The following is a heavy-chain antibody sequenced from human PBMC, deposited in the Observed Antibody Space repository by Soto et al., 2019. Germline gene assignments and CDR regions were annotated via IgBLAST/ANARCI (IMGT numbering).Heavy chain of an antibody. D-gene: IGHD1-26*01. CDR2: INHREST. CDR1: GGSFSDHF. J-gene: IGHJ4*02. V-gene: IGHV4-34*01. Sequence: SETLSLTCAVYGGSFSDHFWTWIRQSPGKGLEWIGDINHRESTSYNPSLKSRVTISLDTSKNQFSLSLSSVTAADTAVYYCARILVGAFDFWGQGDLVTVSS. CDR3: ARILVGAFDF.